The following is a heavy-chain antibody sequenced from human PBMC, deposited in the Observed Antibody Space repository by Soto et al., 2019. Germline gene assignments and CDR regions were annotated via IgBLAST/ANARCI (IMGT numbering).Heavy chain of an antibody. J-gene: IGHJ4*02. D-gene: IGHD1-26*01. V-gene: IGHV1-3*01. Sequence: ASVKVSCKASGYTFTSYAMHWVRQAPGQRLEWMGWINAGNGNTIYAQKFQGRLTMTEDTSTDTAYMELSSLRSEDTAVYYCATPGYLMVGATIVGWAFDYWGQGILVTVSS. CDR3: ATPGYLMVGATIVGWAFDY. CDR1: GYTFTSYA. CDR2: INAGNGNT.